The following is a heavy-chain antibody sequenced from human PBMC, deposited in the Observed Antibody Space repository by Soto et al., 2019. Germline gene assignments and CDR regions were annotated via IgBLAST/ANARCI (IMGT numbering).Heavy chain of an antibody. CDR3: ARGSIWFGELLANWFDP. J-gene: IGHJ5*02. CDR1: GASVISTKW. D-gene: IGHD3-10*01. V-gene: IGHV4-4*02. CDR2: IHHSETT. Sequence: PSETLSLTCAVSGASVISTKWWSWVRQSPGKGLEWIGEIHHSETTNYNPSLKSRVTISVDTSKNQFSLKLSSVTAADTAVYYCARGSIWFGELLANWFDPWGQGTLVTVSS.